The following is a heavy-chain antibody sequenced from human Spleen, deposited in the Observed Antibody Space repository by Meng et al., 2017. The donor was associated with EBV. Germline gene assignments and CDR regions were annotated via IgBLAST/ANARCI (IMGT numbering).Heavy chain of an antibody. CDR3: ARSATGWFFYYDY. D-gene: IGHD2-15*01. Sequence: QLQLQVPGLGLGKPSQTLSATCSVSGVSITTGGYSWSWVRQPPGKGLEWIGHIYHSGSTYYNPSVKSRVIMSVDRSKNQFSLKLTSVTAADTAVYYCARSATGWFFYYDYWGQGTLVTVSS. J-gene: IGHJ4*02. CDR1: GVSITTGGYS. CDR2: IYHSGST. V-gene: IGHV4-30-2*01.